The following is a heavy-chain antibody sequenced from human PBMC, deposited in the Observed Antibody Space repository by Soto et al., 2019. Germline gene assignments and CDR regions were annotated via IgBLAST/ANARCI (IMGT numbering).Heavy chain of an antibody. CDR2: ISGRGGTI. Sequence: EEQLLESGGGLVQPGGSLRLSCVASGFTFNNFLMSWVRQAPGKGLEWVSGISGRGGTISYADSVKGRFTISRDNSKNTLYLQMSSLRAEDTAIYYCAKADDILTGYAFDPWGQGTLVTVSP. CDR3: AKADDILTGYAFDP. V-gene: IGHV3-23*01. CDR1: GFTFNNFL. D-gene: IGHD3-9*01. J-gene: IGHJ5*02.